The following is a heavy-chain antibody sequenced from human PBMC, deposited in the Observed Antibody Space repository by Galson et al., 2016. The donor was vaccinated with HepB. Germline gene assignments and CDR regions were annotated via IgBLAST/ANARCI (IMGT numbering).Heavy chain of an antibody. CDR3: ARDIRQEVVLGWFDS. J-gene: IGHJ5*01. D-gene: IGHD6-13*01. CDR1: GYIFSSYG. V-gene: IGHV1-18*01. Sequence: SVKVSCKASGYIFSSYGISWVRQAPGQGLEWMGWISGQNGNTNSGQKFQGRVTMTTDTSTSTAYMELKSLRSDDTAVYYCARDIRQEVVLGWFDSWGQGTLVTVSS. CDR2: ISGQNGNT.